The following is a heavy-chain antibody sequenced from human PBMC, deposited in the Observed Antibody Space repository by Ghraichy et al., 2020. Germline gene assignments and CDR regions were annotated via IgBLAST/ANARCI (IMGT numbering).Heavy chain of an antibody. V-gene: IGHV4-39*01. CDR2: IYYSGST. D-gene: IGHD3-10*01. J-gene: IGHJ6*02. CDR1: GGSISSSSYY. Sequence: SETLSLTCTVSGGSISSSSYYWGWIRQPPGKGLEWIGSIYYSGSTYYNPSLKSRVTISVDTSKNQFSLKLSSVTAADTAVYYCARSGITMVRGVIGGTFGYYYGMDVWGQGTTVTVSS. CDR3: ARSGITMVRGVIGGTFGYYYGMDV.